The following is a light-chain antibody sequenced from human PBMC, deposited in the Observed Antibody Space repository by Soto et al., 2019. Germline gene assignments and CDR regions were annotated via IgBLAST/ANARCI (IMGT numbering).Light chain of an antibody. J-gene: IGLJ1*01. Sequence: QSVLTQPASVSGSPGQSITISCTGTSSDVGGYNYVSWYQQHPGKAPKLMIHEVSNQPSGVSNRFSGSKSGNTASLTISGLQAEDEADYYCSSYTSSTFYVFGTG. CDR2: EVS. CDR1: SSDVGGYNY. V-gene: IGLV2-14*01. CDR3: SSYTSSTFYV.